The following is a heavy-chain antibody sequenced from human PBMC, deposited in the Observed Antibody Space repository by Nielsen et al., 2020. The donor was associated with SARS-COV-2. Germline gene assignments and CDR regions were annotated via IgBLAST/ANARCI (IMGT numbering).Heavy chain of an antibody. Sequence: SETLSLTCAVYGGSFSGYYWSWIRQPPGKGLEWIGEINHSGSTNYNPSLKSRVTISVDTSKNQFSRKLSSVTAADTAVYYCARGSISMVRGVIQNYYYYYGMDVWGQGTTVTVSS. D-gene: IGHD3-10*01. CDR2: INHSGST. CDR3: ARGSISMVRGVIQNYYYYYGMDV. J-gene: IGHJ6*02. CDR1: GGSFSGYY. V-gene: IGHV4-34*01.